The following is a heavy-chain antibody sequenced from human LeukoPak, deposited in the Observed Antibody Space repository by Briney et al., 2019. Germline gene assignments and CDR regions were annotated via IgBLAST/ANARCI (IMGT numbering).Heavy chain of an antibody. CDR1: GYTFTSYG. Sequence: AAVKVSCKASGYTFTSYGISWVRQAPGQGLERMGWISAYNGNTNYAQKLQGRVTMTTDTSTSTAYMELRSLRSDDTAVYYCARSITMVRGVATPPSFDGGGQGTLVTV. CDR3: ARSITMVRGVATPPSFDG. J-gene: IGHJ4*02. V-gene: IGHV1-18*01. D-gene: IGHD3-10*01. CDR2: ISAYNGNT.